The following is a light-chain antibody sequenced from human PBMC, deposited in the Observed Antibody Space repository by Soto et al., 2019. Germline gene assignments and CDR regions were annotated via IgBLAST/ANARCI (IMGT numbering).Light chain of an antibody. CDR2: AAS. CDR1: QGISSY. Sequence: AIRMTQSPSSCSASTGDRVTITCRASQGISSYLAWYQQKPWKAPKLLIYAASTLQSGVPSRFSGSGSGTDFALPISCLQSEDFATYYCQQYYSYPPTFGQGTKLEI. V-gene: IGKV1-8*01. CDR3: QQYYSYPPT. J-gene: IGKJ2*01.